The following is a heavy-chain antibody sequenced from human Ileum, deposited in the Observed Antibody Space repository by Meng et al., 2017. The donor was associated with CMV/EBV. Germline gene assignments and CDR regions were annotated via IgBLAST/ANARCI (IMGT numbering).Heavy chain of an antibody. D-gene: IGHD5-18*01. CDR2: IRYDGSNE. Sequence: QGRGMVLGGGGVHTGGSLRVSWAVSGFTFSAYGSHWVRQAPGKGLEWVAHIRYDGSNEYYADSVKGRFTIARDDSKNTLYLQMNSLTAEDTAIYYCAKDPGNPDTLDYWGQGTLVTVSS. CDR1: GFTFSAYG. V-gene: IGHV3-30*02. CDR3: AKDPGNPDTLDY. J-gene: IGHJ4*02.